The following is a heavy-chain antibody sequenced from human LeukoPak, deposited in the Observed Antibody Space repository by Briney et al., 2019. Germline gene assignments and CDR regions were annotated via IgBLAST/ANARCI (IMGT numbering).Heavy chain of an antibody. Sequence: SETLSPTCTVSSGSIRSGDYYWSWIRQPPGKGLEWIGYISYTGTTYYNPSLKSRVTISEDTSKNLFSLKLNSVTAADTAVYYCARLGSAPFDYWGQGTLVTVSS. V-gene: IGHV4-30-4*08. CDR1: SGSIRSGDYY. CDR2: ISYTGTT. CDR3: ARLGSAPFDY. J-gene: IGHJ4*02. D-gene: IGHD3-10*01.